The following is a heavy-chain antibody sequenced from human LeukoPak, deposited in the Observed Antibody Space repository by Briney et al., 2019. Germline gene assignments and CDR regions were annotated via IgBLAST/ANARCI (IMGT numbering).Heavy chain of an antibody. CDR1: GGSFSGYY. Sequence: SETLSLTCAVYGGSFSGYYWSWIRQPPGKGLEWIGEINHSGSTNYNPSLKSRVTISVDTSKNQFSLKLSSVTAADTAVYYCARASRVLGDAFDIWGRGTMVTVSS. CDR3: ARASRVLGDAFDI. V-gene: IGHV4-34*01. J-gene: IGHJ3*02. CDR2: INHSGST. D-gene: IGHD3-10*01.